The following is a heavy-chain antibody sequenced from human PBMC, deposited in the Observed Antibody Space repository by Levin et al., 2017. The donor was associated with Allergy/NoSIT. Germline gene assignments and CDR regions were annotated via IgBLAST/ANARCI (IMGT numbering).Heavy chain of an antibody. D-gene: IGHD6-19*01. CDR1: GFTFSGSA. Sequence: GGSLRLSCAASGFTFSGSAMHWVRQASGKGLEWVGRIRSKTNGYATAYSASVKGRFTISRDDSKNTAYLQMNSLKTEDTAIYYCTGGSSGWYGDYWGQGTLVTVSS. V-gene: IGHV3-73*01. J-gene: IGHJ4*02. CDR3: TGGSSGWYGDY. CDR2: IRSKTNGYAT.